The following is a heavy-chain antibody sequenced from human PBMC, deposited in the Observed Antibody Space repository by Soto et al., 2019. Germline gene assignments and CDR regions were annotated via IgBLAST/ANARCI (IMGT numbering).Heavy chain of an antibody. CDR1: GYRFSDYG. V-gene: IGHV1-69*10. CDR2: ISPILGIA. Sequence: SVKVSCKTSGYRFSDYGINWVRQAPGQGLDWLGWISPILGIANYAQKFQGRVTITADKSTSTAYMELSSLRSEDTAVYYCARDMGIAVAGFYYYYGMDVWGQGTTVTVSS. CDR3: ARDMGIAVAGFYYYYGMDV. D-gene: IGHD6-19*01. J-gene: IGHJ6*02.